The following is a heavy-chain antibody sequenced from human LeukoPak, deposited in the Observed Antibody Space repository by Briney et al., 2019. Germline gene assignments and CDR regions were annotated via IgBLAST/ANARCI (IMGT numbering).Heavy chain of an antibody. J-gene: IGHJ4*02. D-gene: IGHD1-7*01. CDR1: GFTFSSYA. CDR2: ISGSGGST. CDR3: AEGFRVYNWNSFPLDY. V-gene: IGHV3-23*01. Sequence: GGSLRLSCAASGFTFSSYAMSWVRQAPGKGLEWVSAISGSGGSTYYADSVKGRFTISRDNSKNTLYLQMNSLRAEDTAVYYCAEGFRVYNWNSFPLDYWGQGTLVTVSS.